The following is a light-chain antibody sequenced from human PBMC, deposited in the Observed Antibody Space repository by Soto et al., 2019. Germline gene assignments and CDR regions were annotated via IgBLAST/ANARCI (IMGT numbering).Light chain of an antibody. CDR1: QGISSY. CDR3: HQRSNWPLT. J-gene: IGKJ4*01. CDR2: AAS. Sequence: AIRMTQSPSSLSASTGDIVTITCRAGQGISSYLAWYQQKPGKAPKLLIYAASTLQSGVPSRFSGSGSGTDFTLTISSLEPEDFAVYYCHQRSNWPLTFGGGTKVDIK. V-gene: IGKV1-8*01.